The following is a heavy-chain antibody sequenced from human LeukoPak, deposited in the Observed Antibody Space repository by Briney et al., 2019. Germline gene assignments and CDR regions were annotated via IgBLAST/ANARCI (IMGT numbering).Heavy chain of an antibody. CDR2: IDGSGDNR. J-gene: IGHJ4*02. Sequence: PGGSLRLSCAASGFTFKNYAMSWVRQAPGKGLEWVSSIDGSGDNRYYADSVKGRFTISRDNSGSTLYLQLRGLGAEDTATYYCAKVQMSTGWTFDFWGQGSLVTVSS. CDR1: GFTFKNYA. CDR3: AKVQMSTGWTFDF. D-gene: IGHD2-2*01. V-gene: IGHV3-23*01.